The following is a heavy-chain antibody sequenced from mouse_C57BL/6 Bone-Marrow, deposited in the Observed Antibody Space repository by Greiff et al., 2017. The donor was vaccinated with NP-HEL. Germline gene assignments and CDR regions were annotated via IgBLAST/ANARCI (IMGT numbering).Heavy chain of an antibody. V-gene: IGHV1-63*01. J-gene: IGHJ4*01. CDR1: GYTFTNYC. Sequence: QVQLQQSGAELVRPGTSVKMSCKASGYTFTNYCIGWAKQRPGHGLEWIGDIYPGGGYTNYNEKFKGKATLTADKSSSTAYMQFSSLTSEDSAIYYCARTGVATDYAMDYWGQGTAVTVSS. CDR3: ARTGVATDYAMDY. D-gene: IGHD1-1*01. CDR2: IYPGGGYT.